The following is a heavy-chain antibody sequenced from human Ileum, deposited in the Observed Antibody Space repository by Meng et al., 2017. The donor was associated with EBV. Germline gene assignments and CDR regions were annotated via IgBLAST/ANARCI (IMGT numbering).Heavy chain of an antibody. D-gene: IGHD6-19*01. Sequence: QAQLNESGQGMVKPSETLSLTCVVSGGSISSSTWWSWVRQPPGKGLEWIGEIYHSGSTNYNPSLKSRVTISVDKSKNQFSLNLSSVTAADTAVYYCARVGQWLPIDYWGQGTLVTVSS. CDR2: IYHSGST. V-gene: IGHV4-4*02. J-gene: IGHJ4*02. CDR3: ARVGQWLPIDY. CDR1: GGSISSSTW.